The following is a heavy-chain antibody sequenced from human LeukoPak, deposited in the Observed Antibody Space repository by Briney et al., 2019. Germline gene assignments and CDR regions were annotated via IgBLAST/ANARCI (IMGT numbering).Heavy chain of an antibody. CDR2: IKSRVSGGAT. D-gene: IGHD4-23*01. CDR3: TSDLPGGYSNYFDD. Sequence: GGSLRLSSAASGFTFTNAWMSWVRQAPGKGLEWVGRIKSRVSGGATDYAAPVKGRFTISRDDSKNTLHLQMDSLRTEDTAVYYCTSDLPGGYSNYFDDWGQGTLVTVSS. CDR1: GFTFTNAW. J-gene: IGHJ4*02. V-gene: IGHV3-15*01.